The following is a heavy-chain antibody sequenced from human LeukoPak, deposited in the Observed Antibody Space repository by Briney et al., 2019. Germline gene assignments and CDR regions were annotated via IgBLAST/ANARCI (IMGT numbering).Heavy chain of an antibody. CDR2: ISSSSSYI. J-gene: IGHJ3*02. V-gene: IGHV3-21*01. CDR1: GFTFINYS. D-gene: IGHD4-17*01. CDR3: ARNKRDYGDHDAFDI. Sequence: PGGSLRLSCTASGFTFINYSMNWVRQAPGKGLEWVSSISSSSSYIYYADSVKGRFTISRDNAKNSLYLQMNSLRAEDTAVYYCARNKRDYGDHDAFDIWGQGTMVTVSS.